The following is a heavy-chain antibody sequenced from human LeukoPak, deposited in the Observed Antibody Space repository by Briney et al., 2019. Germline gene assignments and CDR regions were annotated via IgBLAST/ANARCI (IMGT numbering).Heavy chain of an antibody. Sequence: SVKVSFKASGGTFSSYAISWVRPAPGQGLEWIGGLIPIFGTANYAQKFQGRVTITADKSTSTAYMELSSLRSEDTAVYYCASGNPICSSTSCYPYNWFDPWGQGTLVTVSS. CDR1: GGTFSSYA. D-gene: IGHD2-2*01. V-gene: IGHV1-69*06. CDR2: LIPIFGTA. CDR3: ASGNPICSSTSCYPYNWFDP. J-gene: IGHJ5*02.